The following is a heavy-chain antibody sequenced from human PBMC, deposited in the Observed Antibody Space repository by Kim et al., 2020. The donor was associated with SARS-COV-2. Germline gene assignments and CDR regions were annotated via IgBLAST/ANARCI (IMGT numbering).Heavy chain of an antibody. CDR2: ISWNSGSI. V-gene: IGHV3-9*01. CDR3: AKDRSGSYYGNYYYYYMDV. Sequence: GGSLRLSCAASGFTFDDYAMHWVRQAPGKGLEWVSGISWNSGSIGYADSVKGRFTISRDNAKNSLYLQMNSLRAEDTALYYCAKDRSGSYYGNYYYYYMDVWGKGNTVTVSS. D-gene: IGHD1-26*01. CDR1: GFTFDDYA. J-gene: IGHJ6*03.